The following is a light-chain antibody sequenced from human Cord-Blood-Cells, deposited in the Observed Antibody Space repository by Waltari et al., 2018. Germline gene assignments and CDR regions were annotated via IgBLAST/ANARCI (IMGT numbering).Light chain of an antibody. CDR1: QGISSY. Sequence: DIHLTQSPSFLSASVGDRAPITCRACQGISSYLAWYQQKPGKPPKLVIYAASTLQSGVPSSFSGSGSWTEFTLTISILQPEDFATYYGQQLNSYPITFGQGTRLEIK. V-gene: IGKV1-9*01. CDR2: AAS. J-gene: IGKJ5*01. CDR3: QQLNSYPIT.